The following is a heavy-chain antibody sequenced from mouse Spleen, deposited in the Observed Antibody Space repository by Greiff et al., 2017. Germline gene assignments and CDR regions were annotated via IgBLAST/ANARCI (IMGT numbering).Heavy chain of an antibody. V-gene: IGHV1-64*01. J-gene: IGHJ2*01. Sequence: QVQLKQPGAELVKPGASVKLSCKASGYTFTSYWMHWVKQRPGQGLEWIGMIHPNSGSTNYNEKFKSKATLTVDKSSSTAYMQLSSLTSEDSAVYYCARGIYYGDYGDYWGQGTPLTVSS. CDR1: GYTFTSYW. CDR2: IHPNSGST. D-gene: IGHD2-13*01. CDR3: ARGIYYGDYGDY.